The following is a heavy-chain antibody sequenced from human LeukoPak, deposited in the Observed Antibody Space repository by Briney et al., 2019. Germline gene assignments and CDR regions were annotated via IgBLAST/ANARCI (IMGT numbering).Heavy chain of an antibody. Sequence: GGSLRLSCAASGFTFSSYAISWVRQAPGKGLEWVSVISGSGGSTSYADSVKGRFTISRDNSMNTLYLQMHSLRAEDTAVYYCAKDDRIQTRRYSYNYWGQGTLVTVSS. CDR3: AKDDRIQTRRYSYNY. D-gene: IGHD5-18*01. V-gene: IGHV3-23*01. CDR2: ISGSGGST. CDR1: GFTFSSYA. J-gene: IGHJ4*02.